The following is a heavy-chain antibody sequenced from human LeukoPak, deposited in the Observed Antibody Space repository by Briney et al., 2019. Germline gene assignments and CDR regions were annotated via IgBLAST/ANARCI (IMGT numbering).Heavy chain of an antibody. CDR1: GGTFSSYA. CDR3: ARGIVVVPDAFDI. D-gene: IGHD3-22*01. J-gene: IGHJ3*02. V-gene: IGHV1-69*13. Sequence: ASVKVSCKASGGTFSSYAISWVRQALGQGLEWRGGSIPIFGIANYAQKCQGRVTITADESTSSAYMELSSLRSVDTAVYYCARGIVVVPDAFDIWGQGTMVTVSS. CDR2: SIPIFGIA.